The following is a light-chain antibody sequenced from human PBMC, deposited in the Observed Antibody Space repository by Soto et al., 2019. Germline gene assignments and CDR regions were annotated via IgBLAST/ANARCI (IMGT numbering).Light chain of an antibody. Sequence: QSVLTQPPSVSGAAGQRVTISCTGNSSNIGAGYDVHWYQQFPGAAPKVLIHGNTNRPPGLHARFSGSKSGTSASLAITGLQAEDEADYYCPSYDSSRVVFGGGTKLTVI. V-gene: IGLV1-40*01. CDR3: PSYDSSRVV. CDR1: SSNIGAGYD. J-gene: IGLJ2*01. CDR2: GNT.